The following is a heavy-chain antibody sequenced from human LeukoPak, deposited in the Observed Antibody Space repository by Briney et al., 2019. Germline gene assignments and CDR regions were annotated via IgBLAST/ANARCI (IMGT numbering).Heavy chain of an antibody. CDR1: GYTFTSYR. CDR3: AASGWSKPYYFDY. D-gene: IGHD6-19*01. Sequence: ASVKVSCKASGYTFTSYRISWVRQAPGQGLEWMGWISAYNGNTNYAQKFQDRVTMTTDTSTNTAYMELMSLRSDDTAVYYCAASGWSKPYYFDYWDQGTLVTVSS. CDR2: ISAYNGNT. J-gene: IGHJ4*02. V-gene: IGHV1-18*01.